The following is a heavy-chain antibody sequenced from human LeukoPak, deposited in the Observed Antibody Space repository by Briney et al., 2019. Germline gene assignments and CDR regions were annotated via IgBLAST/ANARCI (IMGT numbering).Heavy chain of an antibody. CDR1: GFTFSSYA. Sequence: GGSLRLSCAASGFTFSSYATHWVRQAPGKGLEYVSAISNNGGSTYYANSVKGRFTISRDNSKNTLYLQMGSLRAEDMAVYYCARDRYYDSSGYFIDWGQGTLVTVSS. V-gene: IGHV3-64*01. CDR2: ISNNGGST. CDR3: ARDRYYDSSGYFID. J-gene: IGHJ4*02. D-gene: IGHD3-22*01.